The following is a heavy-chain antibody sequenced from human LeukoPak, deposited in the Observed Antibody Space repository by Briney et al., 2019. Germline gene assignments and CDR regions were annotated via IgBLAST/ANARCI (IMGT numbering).Heavy chain of an antibody. D-gene: IGHD3-10*02. CDR1: GFTFSSYE. CDR3: AELGITMIGGV. V-gene: IGHV3-48*03. Sequence: GGSLRLSCAASGFTFSSYEMNWVRQAPGKGLEWVSYISSSGSTIYYADSVKGRFTISRDNSRNTLYLQMNSLRAEDTAVYYCAELGITMIGGVWGKGTTVTISS. J-gene: IGHJ6*04. CDR2: ISSSGSTI.